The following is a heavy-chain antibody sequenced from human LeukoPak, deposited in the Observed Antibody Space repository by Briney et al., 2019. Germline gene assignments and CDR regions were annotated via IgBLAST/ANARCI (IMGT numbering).Heavy chain of an antibody. V-gene: IGHV4-59*08. J-gene: IGHJ3*02. CDR2: IYYSGST. CDR3: ARQDYGGPFDI. CDR1: GGSISSYY. D-gene: IGHD4-23*01. Sequence: PSETLSLTCTVSGGSISSYYWSWIRQPPGKGLEWIGYIYYSGSTNYNPSLKSRVTISVDTSKNQFSLKLSSVTAADTAVYYCARQDYGGPFDIWGQGTMVTVSS.